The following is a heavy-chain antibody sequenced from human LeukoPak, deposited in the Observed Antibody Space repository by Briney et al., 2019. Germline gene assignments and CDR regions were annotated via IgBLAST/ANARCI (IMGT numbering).Heavy chain of an antibody. CDR1: GDSITSGRYY. Sequence: SETLSLTCTVSGDSITSGRYYWSWIRQPAGKELEWIGRIYSSGNTDYHPYIVSLKSRVSLSLDTSKNQFFLDLTSVTAADTALYYCAKASAGGGFGSGYWGQGTLVTVSS. V-gene: IGHV4-61*02. J-gene: IGHJ4*02. D-gene: IGHD3-16*01. CDR2: IYSSGNT. CDR3: AKASAGGGFGSGY.